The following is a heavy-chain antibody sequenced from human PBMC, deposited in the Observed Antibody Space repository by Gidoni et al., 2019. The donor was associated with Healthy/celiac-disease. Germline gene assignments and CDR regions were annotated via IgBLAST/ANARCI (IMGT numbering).Heavy chain of an antibody. D-gene: IGHD3-22*01. V-gene: IGHV4-39*01. CDR2: IYYSGST. CDR1: GGSISSSSYY. CDR3: ATQPRPKTYYYDSSGYPPYYFDY. Sequence: QLQLQESGPGLVKPSETLSLTCTVSGGSISSSSYYWGWIRQPPGKGLEWIGSIYYSGSTYYNPSLKSRVTISVDTSKNQFSLKLSSVTAADTAVYYCATQPRPKTYYYDSSGYPPYYFDYWGQGTLVTVSS. J-gene: IGHJ4*02.